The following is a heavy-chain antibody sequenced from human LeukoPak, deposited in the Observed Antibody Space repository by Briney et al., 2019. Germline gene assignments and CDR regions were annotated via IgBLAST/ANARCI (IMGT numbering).Heavy chain of an antibody. D-gene: IGHD3-10*01. CDR1: GYTFTGYY. Sequence: ASGKVACKAYGYTFTGYYMHWVRQPAGQGREWMGWINPNSGGTNYAQKFQGWVTMTRDTSISTAYMELSRLRSDDTAVYYCARSDGSGEQFDYWGQGTLVTVSS. J-gene: IGHJ4*02. V-gene: IGHV1-2*04. CDR2: INPNSGGT. CDR3: ARSDGSGEQFDY.